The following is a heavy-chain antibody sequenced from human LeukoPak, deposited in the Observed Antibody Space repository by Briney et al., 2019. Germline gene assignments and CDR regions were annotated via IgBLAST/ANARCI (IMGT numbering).Heavy chain of an antibody. Sequence: GASVKVSCKASGYTFTSYGISWVRQAPGQGLEWMGGIIPIFGTANYAQKFQGRVTITADESTSTAYMELSSLRSEDTAVYYCARVPVRLGELSFVYFDYWGQGTLVTVSS. CDR1: GYTFTSYG. CDR2: IIPIFGTA. V-gene: IGHV1-69*13. D-gene: IGHD3-16*02. CDR3: ARVPVRLGELSFVYFDY. J-gene: IGHJ4*02.